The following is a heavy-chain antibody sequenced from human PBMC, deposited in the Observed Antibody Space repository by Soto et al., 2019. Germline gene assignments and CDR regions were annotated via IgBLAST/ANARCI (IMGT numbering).Heavy chain of an antibody. J-gene: IGHJ6*02. CDR2: ISYSGST. CDR3: ARARQRDTGRGLDV. V-gene: IGHV4-59*01. Sequence: SETLSLTCTISGDSINNYFCNWIRQSPGKGLEWIGYISYSGSTSYNPSLQSRVTISSDTSKNQFSLELSSVTAADTAVYYCARARQRDTGRGLDVWGQGTTVTVSS. CDR1: GDSINNYF. D-gene: IGHD5-18*01.